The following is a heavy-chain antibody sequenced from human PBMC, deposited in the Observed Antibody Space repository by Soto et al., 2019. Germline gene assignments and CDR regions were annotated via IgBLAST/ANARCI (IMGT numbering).Heavy chain of an antibody. D-gene: IGHD1-7*01. Sequence: EVQLVESGGGLVKPGGSLRLSCAASGFTFSSYSMNWVRQAPGKGLEWVSSISSSSSYIYYADSVKGRFTISRDNAKNSLYLQMNSLRAEDTAVYYCARVVNWSYERVAWGQGTLVTVSS. CDR1: GFTFSSYS. CDR3: ARVVNWSYERVA. CDR2: ISSSSSYI. J-gene: IGHJ5*02. V-gene: IGHV3-21*01.